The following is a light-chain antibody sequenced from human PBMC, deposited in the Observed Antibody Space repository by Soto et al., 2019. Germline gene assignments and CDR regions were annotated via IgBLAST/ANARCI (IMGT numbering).Light chain of an antibody. J-gene: IGKJ1*01. V-gene: IGKV3-20*01. CDR1: QSVSNSD. Sequence: EIVLTQSPGTLSLSPGERATLFCRASQSVSNSDLAWYQQKSGQAPRLLIYGASSRATGIPDRFSGSGSGTDFTLIINRLEPDDFAVYYCQQYGSSPWTFGHGTKVEIK. CDR3: QQYGSSPWT. CDR2: GAS.